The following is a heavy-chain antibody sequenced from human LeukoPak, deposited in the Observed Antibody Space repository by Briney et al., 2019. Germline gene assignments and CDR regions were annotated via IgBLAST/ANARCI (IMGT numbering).Heavy chain of an antibody. V-gene: IGHV3-23*01. D-gene: IGHD1-26*01. J-gene: IGHJ5*02. Sequence: GGSLRLSCAASGFTFSSYAMSWVRQAPGKGLEWVSAISGSGDSTYYADSVKGRFTISRDNSKNTLYLQMNSLRAEDTAVYYCAKCGVEFRRVGNNWFDPWGQGTLVTVSS. CDR2: ISGSGDST. CDR1: GFTFSSYA. CDR3: AKCGVEFRRVGNNWFDP.